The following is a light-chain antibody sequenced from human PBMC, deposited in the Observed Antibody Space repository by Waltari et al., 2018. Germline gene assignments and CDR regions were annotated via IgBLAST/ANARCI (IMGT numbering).Light chain of an antibody. CDR2: GAS. CDR3: QQYSNWPLT. CDR1: QSVSSN. Sequence: EMVMTQSPATLSVSPGERATLSCRASQSVSSNLAWYQQKPGQAPRLLIYGASTRATGIPASFSGSGSGTEFTLTISSLQSEDLALYYCQQYSNWPLTFGGGTKVEIK. J-gene: IGKJ4*01. V-gene: IGKV3-15*01.